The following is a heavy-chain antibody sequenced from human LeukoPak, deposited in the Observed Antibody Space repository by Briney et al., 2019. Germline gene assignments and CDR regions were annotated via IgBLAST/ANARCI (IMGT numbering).Heavy chain of an antibody. CDR2: IIPILGIA. J-gene: IGHJ3*02. D-gene: IGHD2-21*02. CDR1: GGTFSSYA. CDR3: AIGTYCGGDCHDAFDI. V-gene: IGHV1-69*04. Sequence: SVKVSCKASGGTFSSYAISWVRQAPGQGLEWMGRIIPILGIANYAQKFQGRVTITADKSTRTAYMELSSLRSEDTAVYYCAIGTYCGGDCHDAFDIWGQGTMVTVSS.